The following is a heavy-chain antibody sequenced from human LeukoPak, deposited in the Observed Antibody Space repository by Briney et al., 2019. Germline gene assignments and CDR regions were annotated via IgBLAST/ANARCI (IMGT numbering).Heavy chain of an antibody. D-gene: IGHD3-10*01. Sequence: GGSLRLSCAASGFTVRNNYMSWVRQAPGKGLEWVSVIYSGGSTYYADSVKGRLTISRHNSKNTLYLQMNSLRAEDTAVYYCAIWFGDTFDYWGQGTLVTVSS. CDR1: GFTVRNNY. V-gene: IGHV3-53*04. CDR2: IYSGGST. CDR3: AIWFGDTFDY. J-gene: IGHJ4*02.